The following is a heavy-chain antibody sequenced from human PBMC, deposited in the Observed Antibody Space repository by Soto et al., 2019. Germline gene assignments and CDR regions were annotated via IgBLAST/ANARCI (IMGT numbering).Heavy chain of an antibody. J-gene: IGHJ4*02. CDR3: TALLRLGELPDY. V-gene: IGHV4-30-4*01. CDR1: GGSISSGDYY. D-gene: IGHD3-16*01. Sequence: KSSETLSLTCTVSGGSISSGDYYWSWIRQPPGKGLEWIGYIYYSGSTYYNPSLKSRVTISVDTSKNQFSLKLSSVTAADTAVYYCTALLRLGELPDYWGQGTRATVPS. CDR2: IYYSGST.